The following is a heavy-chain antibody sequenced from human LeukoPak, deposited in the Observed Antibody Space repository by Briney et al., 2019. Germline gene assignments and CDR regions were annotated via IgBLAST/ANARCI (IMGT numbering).Heavy chain of an antibody. V-gene: IGHV3-23*01. CDR1: GFTFSSYA. Sequence: GGSLRLSCAASGFTFSSYAMSWVRQAPGKGLEWVSAISSTGIGTYYADSVKGRSTISRDNSKNTLYHQMNSLRAEDTAVYYCATEEVYGSGFYAFDIWGQGTMVTVSS. CDR2: ISSTGIGT. CDR3: ATEEVYGSGFYAFDI. D-gene: IGHD3-10*01. J-gene: IGHJ3*02.